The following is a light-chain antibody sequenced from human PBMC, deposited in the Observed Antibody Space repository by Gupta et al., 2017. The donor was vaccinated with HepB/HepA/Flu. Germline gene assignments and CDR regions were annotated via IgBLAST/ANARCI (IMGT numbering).Light chain of an antibody. CDR2: KAS. CDR1: QNINNW. Sequence: DIQMTQSPSTLSASVGDRVTITCRASQNINNWLAWYQQKPGKAPKLLIYKASSLESGVPSRFSGSGSGTKFTLTISSLQPDDFATYYCHQQDIYPFTFGGGTKVEIK. V-gene: IGKV1-5*03. CDR3: HQQDIYPFT. J-gene: IGKJ4*01.